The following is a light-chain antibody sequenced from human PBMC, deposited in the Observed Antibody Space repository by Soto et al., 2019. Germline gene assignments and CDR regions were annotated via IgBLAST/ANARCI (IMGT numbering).Light chain of an antibody. J-gene: IGKJ2*01. Sequence: DIQMTQSPSTLSASVGDRVTITFRASQSIGSWLAWYQQKPGKAPKLLIYKASTLESGVPSRFSGSGSGTEFTLTISSLQPDDFATYYCQQYNSYLYTFGQGTKVDIK. CDR1: QSIGSW. V-gene: IGKV1-5*03. CDR3: QQYNSYLYT. CDR2: KAS.